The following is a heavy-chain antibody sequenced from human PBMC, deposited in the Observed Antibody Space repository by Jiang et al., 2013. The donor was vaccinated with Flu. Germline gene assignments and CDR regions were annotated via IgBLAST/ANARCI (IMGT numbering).Heavy chain of an antibody. Sequence: GSGLVKPPETLSLTCTVSGGSVSSANYYWNWIRQPPGKGLEWIGCIFYSGTTNYNPSLQSRVTISLDASNNQFSLKLNSVTAADTAVYFCVRRMVGSPLDSWGQG. CDR3: VRRMVGSPLDS. J-gene: IGHJ4*02. CDR2: IFYSGTT. D-gene: IGHD2-8*01. V-gene: IGHV4-61*01. CDR1: GGSVSSANYY.